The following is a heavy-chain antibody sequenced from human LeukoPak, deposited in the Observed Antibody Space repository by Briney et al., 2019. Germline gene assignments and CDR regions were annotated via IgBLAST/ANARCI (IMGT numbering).Heavy chain of an antibody. CDR3: ARVSYTLIADERD. J-gene: IGHJ4*02. D-gene: IGHD3-22*01. Sequence: GASVKVSCKASGYTFTGYYMHWVRQAPGQGLEWMGWINPNSGGTNYAQKFQGRVTMTRDTSISTAYMELSRLRSDDTAVYYCARVSYTLIADERDWGQGTLVTVSS. CDR1: GYTFTGYY. CDR2: INPNSGGT. V-gene: IGHV1-2*02.